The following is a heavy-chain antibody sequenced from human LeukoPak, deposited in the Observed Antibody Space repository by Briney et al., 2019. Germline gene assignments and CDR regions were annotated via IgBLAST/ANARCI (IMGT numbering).Heavy chain of an antibody. V-gene: IGHV1-46*01. CDR3: ARGFGCSGGSCYTAEYFQH. CDR1: GYTFTSYY. CDR2: INPSGGST. Sequence: GASVKVSCKASGYTFTSYYMHWVRQAPGQGLEWMGIINPSGGSTSYAQKFQGRVTMTRDTSTSTVYMELSSLRSEDTAVYYCARGFGCSGGSCYTAEYFQHWGQGTLVTVSS. J-gene: IGHJ1*01. D-gene: IGHD2-15*01.